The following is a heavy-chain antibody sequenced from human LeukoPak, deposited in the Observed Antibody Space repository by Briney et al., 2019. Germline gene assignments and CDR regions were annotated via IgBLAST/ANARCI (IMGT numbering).Heavy chain of an antibody. CDR2: IKSKTDGETT. J-gene: IGHJ3*02. CDR3: AKDGPDSSGYWEDDAFDI. V-gene: IGHV3-15*01. CDR1: GLTFVKAW. Sequence: GGSLRLSCAVSGLTFVKAWMSWVRQAPGKGLEWVGRIKSKTDGETTDYAAPVKGRFTISRDDSKNTMYLQMNSLRAEDTAVYYCAKDGPDSSGYWEDDAFDIWGQGTMVTVSS. D-gene: IGHD3-22*01.